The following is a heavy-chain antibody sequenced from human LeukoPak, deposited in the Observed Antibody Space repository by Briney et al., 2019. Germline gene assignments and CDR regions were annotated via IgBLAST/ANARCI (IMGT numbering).Heavy chain of an antibody. J-gene: IGHJ4*02. Sequence: GGSLRLSYAASGFTFSSYAMSWVRQAPGKGLEWVSAISGSGGSTYYADSVKGRFTISRDNSKNTLYLQMNSLRAEDTAVYYCAKSNDILTGSFDYWGQGTLVTVSS. CDR3: AKSNDILTGSFDY. V-gene: IGHV3-23*01. CDR1: GFTFSSYA. CDR2: ISGSGGST. D-gene: IGHD3-9*01.